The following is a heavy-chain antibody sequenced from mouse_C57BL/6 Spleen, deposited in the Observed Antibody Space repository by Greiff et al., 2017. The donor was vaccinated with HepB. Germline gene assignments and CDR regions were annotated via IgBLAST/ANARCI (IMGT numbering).Heavy chain of an antibody. D-gene: IGHD2-5*01. CDR2: IYPGDGDT. Sequence: VQLQQSGAELVKPGASVKISCKASGYAFSSYWMNWVKQRPGKGLEWIGQIYPGDGDTNYNGKFKGKATLTADKSSSTASMQLSSLTSEDAAVYFCARCVYYSNSNFDVWGTGTTVTVSS. CDR3: ARCVYYSNSNFDV. V-gene: IGHV1-80*01. J-gene: IGHJ1*03. CDR1: GYAFSSYW.